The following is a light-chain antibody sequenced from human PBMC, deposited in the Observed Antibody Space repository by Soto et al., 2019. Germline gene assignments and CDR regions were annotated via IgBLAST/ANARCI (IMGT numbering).Light chain of an antibody. V-gene: IGLV2-14*01. J-gene: IGLJ1*01. CDR1: SSDVGGYNY. CDR3: NSYTSSSTHV. Sequence: QSVLTQPASVSASPGQSSTISFTGTSSDVGGYNYVSWYQQHPGKAPKLMIYDVSNRPSGVSDRFSGSKSGNTASLTISGLQAEDEADYYCNSYTSSSTHVFGTGTKVTVL. CDR2: DVS.